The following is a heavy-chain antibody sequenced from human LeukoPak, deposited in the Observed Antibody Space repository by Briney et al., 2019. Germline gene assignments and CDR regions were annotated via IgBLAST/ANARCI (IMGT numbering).Heavy chain of an antibody. CDR1: GFTFSSYA. V-gene: IGHV3-23*01. CDR3: ARDTVAGIAIDL. D-gene: IGHD6-19*01. J-gene: IGHJ2*01. Sequence: GGSLRLSCAASGFTFSSYAMSWVRQAPGKGLEWVSAISGSGGSTYYADPVKGRFTIARDNSKNTLYLQMNSLRAEDTAVYYCARDTVAGIAIDLWGRGTLVTVSS. CDR2: ISGSGGST.